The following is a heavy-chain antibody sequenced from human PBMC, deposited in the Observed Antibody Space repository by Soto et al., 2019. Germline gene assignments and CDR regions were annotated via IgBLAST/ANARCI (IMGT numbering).Heavy chain of an antibody. J-gene: IGHJ4*02. D-gene: IGHD3-9*01. Sequence: QVQLVQSGAEVKKPGASVKVSCKASGYTFTSYGISWVRQAPGQGLEWMGWISAYNGNTNYAQQLQGRVTMTTDTSTSTAYMELRSLRSDDTAVYYCARDLLRYLDLLLYPLDYWGQGTLVTVSS. V-gene: IGHV1-18*01. CDR1: GYTFTSYG. CDR3: ARDLLRYLDLLLYPLDY. CDR2: ISAYNGNT.